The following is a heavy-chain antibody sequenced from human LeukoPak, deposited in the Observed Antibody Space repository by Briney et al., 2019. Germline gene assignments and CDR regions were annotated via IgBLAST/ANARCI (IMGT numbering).Heavy chain of an antibody. Sequence: SETLSLTCTVSGGSMRNYYWSWIRQPPGKGLEWIGYTYHSGNTDYNPSLKSRVTISVDTSKNQFSLKLTSVTAADTAVYYCARLRQWLDFDYWGQGTLVTVSS. V-gene: IGHV4-59*08. CDR2: TYHSGNT. CDR3: ARLRQWLDFDY. J-gene: IGHJ4*02. D-gene: IGHD6-19*01. CDR1: GGSMRNYY.